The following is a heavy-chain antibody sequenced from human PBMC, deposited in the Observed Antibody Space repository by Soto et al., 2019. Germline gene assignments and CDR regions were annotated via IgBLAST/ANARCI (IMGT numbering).Heavy chain of an antibody. CDR1: GFTFSSYA. CDR3: AVPYCGGDCYGY. V-gene: IGHV3-23*01. CDR2: ISGSGGST. D-gene: IGHD2-21*01. Sequence: GGSLRLSCAASGFTFSSYAMSWVRQAPGKGLEWVSAISGSGGSTYYADSVKGRFTISRDNSKNTLCLQMNSLRAADTAAYYCAVPYCGGDCYGYWGQGTLVGVSS. J-gene: IGHJ4*02.